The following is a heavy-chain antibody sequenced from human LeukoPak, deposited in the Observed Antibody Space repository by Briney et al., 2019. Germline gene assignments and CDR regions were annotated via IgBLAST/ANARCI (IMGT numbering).Heavy chain of an antibody. J-gene: IGHJ4*02. CDR3: SRGLTYLDY. Sequence: GGSLRLSCAASGFTVDTMYMTWVRHAPGKGLEWVSGIYSGGSTQYADSVKGRFTISRDNSKNTMYLQMNSLRAEDTAVYYCSRGLTYLDYWGQGTLVTVSS. CDR1: GFTVDTMY. D-gene: IGHD1-14*01. V-gene: IGHV3-53*01. CDR2: IYSGGST.